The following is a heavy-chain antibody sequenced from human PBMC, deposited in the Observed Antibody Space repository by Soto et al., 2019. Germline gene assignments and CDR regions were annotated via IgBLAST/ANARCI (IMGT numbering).Heavy chain of an antibody. CDR1: GFTFSTYA. CDR2: ISSDGGST. D-gene: IGHD3-9*01. J-gene: IGHJ4*02. V-gene: IGHV3-23*01. CDR3: ARDPSTGNADY. Sequence: EVHLLESGGDLVQPGGSLRLSCAASGFTFSTYALNWVRQSPGKGLEWVSTISSDGGSTYYVDSVKGGFTVSRDNSKNTMYLQMNSLRAEDTALYFCARDPSTGNADYWGQGTLVTVSP.